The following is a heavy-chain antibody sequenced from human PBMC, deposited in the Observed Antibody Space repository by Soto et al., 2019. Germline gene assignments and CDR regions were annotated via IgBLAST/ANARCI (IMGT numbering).Heavy chain of an antibody. CDR3: ASALLGGSGSYSHYYYYYGMDV. V-gene: IGHV1-69*13. CDR2: IIPIFGTA. Sequence: SVKVSCKASGGTFSSYAISWVRQAPGQGLEWMGGIIPIFGTANYAQKFQGRVTITADESTSTAYMELSNLRSEDTAVYYCASALLGGSGSYSHYYYYYGMDVWGQGTTVTVSS. D-gene: IGHD3-10*01. J-gene: IGHJ6*02. CDR1: GGTFSSYA.